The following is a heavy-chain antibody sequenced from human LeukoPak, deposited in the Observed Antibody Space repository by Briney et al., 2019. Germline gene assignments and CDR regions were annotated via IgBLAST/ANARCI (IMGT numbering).Heavy chain of an antibody. J-gene: IGHJ6*02. CDR3: ARDRGSYPLYGMDV. CDR1: GFTFSSYA. CDR2: ISGSGGST. Sequence: GGSLRLSCAASGFTFSSYAMSWVRQAPGKGLEWVSAISGSGGSTYYADSVKGRFTISRDNSKNTLYLQMGSLRAEDMAVYYCARDRGSYPLYGMDVWGQGITVTVSS. V-gene: IGHV3-23*01. D-gene: IGHD1-26*01.